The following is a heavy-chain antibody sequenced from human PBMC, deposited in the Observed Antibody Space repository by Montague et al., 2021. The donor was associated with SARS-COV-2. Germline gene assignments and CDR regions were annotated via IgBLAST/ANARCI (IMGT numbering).Heavy chain of an antibody. J-gene: IGHJ5*02. Sequence: SETLSLTCDVSGDPIRGATYYWAWIRQPPGRGLEWIGNIYYSGSTMYNPSLKSRVTMSVDTSKNQFSLHLNLVTAADTAVYYCARCLTGLEPPFDPWGQGTLVIVSS. CDR3: ARCLTGLEPPFDP. CDR2: IYYSGST. V-gene: IGHV4-39*01. CDR1: GDPIRGATYY. D-gene: IGHD1-1*01.